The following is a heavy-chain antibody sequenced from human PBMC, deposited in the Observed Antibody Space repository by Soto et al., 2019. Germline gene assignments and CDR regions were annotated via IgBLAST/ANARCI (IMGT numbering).Heavy chain of an antibody. CDR1: GFTFSSYV. V-gene: IGHV3-23*01. Sequence: EVQLLESGGGLVQPGGSLRLSCAASGFTFSSYVMSWVRQAPGKGLEWVSAISGSGGSTYYADSVKGRFIISRDHSKNTLYLQMTSLRAEDTDVYYCAKVNFRGGFDYWGQGTLVTVSS. CDR2: ISGSGGST. CDR3: AKVNFRGGFDY. D-gene: IGHD3-16*01. J-gene: IGHJ4*02.